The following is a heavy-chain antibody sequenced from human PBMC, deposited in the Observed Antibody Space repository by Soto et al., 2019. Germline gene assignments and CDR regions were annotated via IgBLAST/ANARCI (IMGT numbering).Heavy chain of an antibody. CDR3: ARALRQRIVPAAIALGDAFDI. V-gene: IGHV3-30-3*01. CDR2: ISYDGSNK. CDR1: GFTFSSYA. D-gene: IGHD2-2*01. Sequence: QPGGSLRLSCAASGFTFSSYAKHWVRQAPGKGLEWVAVISYDGSNKYYADSVKGRFTISRDNSKNTLYLQMNSLRAEDTAVYYCARALRQRIVPAAIALGDAFDIWGQGTLVTVSS. J-gene: IGHJ3*02.